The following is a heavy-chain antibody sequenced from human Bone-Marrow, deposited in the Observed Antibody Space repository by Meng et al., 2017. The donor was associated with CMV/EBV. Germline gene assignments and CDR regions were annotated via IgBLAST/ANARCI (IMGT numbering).Heavy chain of an antibody. CDR2: ISSSGSTI. Sequence: GESLKISCAASGFTFSDYYMSWIRQAPGKGLEWVSYISSSGSTIYYADSVKGRFTISRDNAKNSLYLQMNSLRAEDTAVYYCARDAPRNPLYYYGMDVWGQGTTVTVSS. CDR3: ARDAPRNPLYYYGMDV. CDR1: GFTFSDYY. J-gene: IGHJ6*02. V-gene: IGHV3-11*04.